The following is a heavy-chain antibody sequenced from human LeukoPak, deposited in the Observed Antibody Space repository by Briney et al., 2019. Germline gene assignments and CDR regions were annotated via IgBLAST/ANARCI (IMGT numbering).Heavy chain of an antibody. CDR1: GGSISSGSYY. D-gene: IGHD3-10*01. CDR2: IYYNGST. V-gene: IGHV4-61*01. Sequence: SQTLSLTCTVSGGSISSGSYYWSWIRQPPGKGLEWIGYIYYNGSTNYNPSLKSRVTISVDTSKNQFSLKLSSVTAADTAVYYCARGVVVRGAYYYSMDVWGKGTTVTVSS. CDR3: ARGVVVRGAYYYSMDV. J-gene: IGHJ6*04.